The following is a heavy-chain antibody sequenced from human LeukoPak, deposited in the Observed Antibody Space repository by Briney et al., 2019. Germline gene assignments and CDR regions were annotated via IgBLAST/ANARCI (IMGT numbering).Heavy chain of an antibody. Sequence: PSETLSLTCTVSGGSISSGGYYWSWIRQHPGKGLEWIGYIYYSGSTYYNPSLKSRVTISVDTSKNQFSLNLSSVTAADTAVYYCAKRDDYYCFDYWGQGTLVTVSS. V-gene: IGHV4-31*03. D-gene: IGHD4/OR15-4a*01. CDR3: AKRDDYYCFDY. J-gene: IGHJ4*02. CDR2: IYYSGST. CDR1: GGSISSGGYY.